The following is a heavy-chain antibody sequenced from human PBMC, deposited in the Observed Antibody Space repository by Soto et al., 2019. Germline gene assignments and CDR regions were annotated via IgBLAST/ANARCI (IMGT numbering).Heavy chain of an antibody. V-gene: IGHV4-39*01. CDR2: IFYSGST. D-gene: IGHD1-1*01. Sequence: SATLCLTWNVCGGSISTSRSYWAWIRQPPGKGLEWLANIFYSGSTYYNPSLASRVAVSVDTSKNEFSLKLRSVTAADTAVYYCVSQPTTIDTHLWFVPCRQGTL. CDR1: GGSISTSRSY. J-gene: IGHJ5*02. CDR3: VSQPTTIDTHLWFVP.